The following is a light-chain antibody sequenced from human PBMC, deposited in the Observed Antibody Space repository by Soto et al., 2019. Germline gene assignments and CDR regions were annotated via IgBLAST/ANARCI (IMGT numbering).Light chain of an antibody. CDR3: CSHAGSGSEV. J-gene: IGLJ1*01. CDR2: DVS. Sequence: QSVLTQPDSVSGYLGESITISCTGTNTVIGGYNYVSWYQQHPGKAPKLVIYDVSSRPSGISNRFSGSKSGNTASLTISGLQGEDEADYYCCSHAGSGSEVFGTGTKVTVL. CDR1: NTVIGGYNY. V-gene: IGLV2-14*01.